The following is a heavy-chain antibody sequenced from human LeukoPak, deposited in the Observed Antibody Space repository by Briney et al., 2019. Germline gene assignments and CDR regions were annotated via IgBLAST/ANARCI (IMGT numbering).Heavy chain of an antibody. D-gene: IGHD2-21*02. J-gene: IGHJ4*02. V-gene: IGHV4-31*03. CDR2: IYYSGST. CDR3: ASYCGGDCYLIEPTYYFDY. Sequence: MPSQTLSLTCTVSGGSISIGGYYWSWIRQHPGKGLEWIGYIYYSGSTYYNPSLKSRVTISVDTSKNQFSLKLSSVTAADTAVYYCASYCGGDCYLIEPTYYFDYWGQGTLVTVSS. CDR1: GGSISIGGYY.